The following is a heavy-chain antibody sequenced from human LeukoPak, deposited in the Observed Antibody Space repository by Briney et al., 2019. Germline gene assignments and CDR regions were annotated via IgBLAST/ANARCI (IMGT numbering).Heavy chain of an antibody. J-gene: IGHJ3*02. CDR2: ISYDGSNK. CDR3: ARDATGYSSSWYNDAFDI. D-gene: IGHD6-13*01. Sequence: GGSLRLSCAASGFTFSSYAMHWVRQAPGKGLEWVAVISYDGSNKYYADSVKGRFTISRDNSKNTLYLQMNSLRAEDTAVHYCARDATGYSSSWYNDAFDIWGQGTMVTVSS. CDR1: GFTFSSYA. V-gene: IGHV3-30-3*01.